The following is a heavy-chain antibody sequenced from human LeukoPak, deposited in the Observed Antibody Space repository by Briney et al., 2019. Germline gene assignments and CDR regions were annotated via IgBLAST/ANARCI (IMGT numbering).Heavy chain of an antibody. J-gene: IGHJ6*03. V-gene: IGHV3-23*01. D-gene: IGHD2-15*01. Sequence: GGSLRLSCAASGFTFSLSSMNWVRQAPGEGLEWVSAISGSGDKTFHADSVKGRFTTSRDNSKNTLSLQMSSLRVEDSAVYFCAKDTSAWWYHRAYMNVWGTGTTVTVSS. CDR3: AKDTSAWWYHRAYMNV. CDR1: GFTFSLSS. CDR2: ISGSGDKT.